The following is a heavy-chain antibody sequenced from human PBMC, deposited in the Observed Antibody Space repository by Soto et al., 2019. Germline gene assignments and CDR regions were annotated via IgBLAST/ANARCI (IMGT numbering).Heavy chain of an antibody. D-gene: IGHD6-13*01. CDR2: IMPMFATA. Sequence: QVQLVQSGAEVKKPGSSVMVSCKASGGTFSNHAISWLRQAPGQGLEWMGMIMPMFATAHYAHKFQGRVTITADESTDTVYMDLRSLTSDDTSVYYCARDRGVAASSTNWFDPWGQGTLVTVSS. V-gene: IGHV1-69*18. CDR3: ARDRGVAASSTNWFDP. CDR1: GGTFSNHA. J-gene: IGHJ5*02.